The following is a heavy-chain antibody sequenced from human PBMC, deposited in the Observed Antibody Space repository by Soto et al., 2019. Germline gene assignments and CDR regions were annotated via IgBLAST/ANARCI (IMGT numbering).Heavy chain of an antibody. Sequence: GGSLRLSCAASGFTFSSYAMSWVRQAPGKGLEWVSAISGSGGSTYYADSVEGRFTISRDNSKNTLYLQMNSLRAEDTAVYYCANDIVVVKNFDYWGQGTLVTVSS. CDR1: GFTFSSYA. V-gene: IGHV3-23*01. CDR3: ANDIVVVKNFDY. D-gene: IGHD2-21*01. J-gene: IGHJ4*02. CDR2: ISGSGGST.